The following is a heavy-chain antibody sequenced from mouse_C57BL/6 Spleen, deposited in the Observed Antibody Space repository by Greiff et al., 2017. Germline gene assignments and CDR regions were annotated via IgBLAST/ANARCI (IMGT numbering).Heavy chain of an antibody. CDR1: GYTFTSYG. J-gene: IGHJ2*01. V-gene: IGHV1-81*01. CDR3: ARRGVYYGNLYYFDY. CDR2: IYPRSGNT. D-gene: IGHD2-1*01. Sequence: VQLQQSGAELARPGASVKLSCKASGYTFTSYGISWVKQRTGQGLEWIGEIYPRSGNTYYNEKFKGKATLTADKSSSTAYIELRSLTSEDSAVYFCARRGVYYGNLYYFDYWGQGTTLTVSS.